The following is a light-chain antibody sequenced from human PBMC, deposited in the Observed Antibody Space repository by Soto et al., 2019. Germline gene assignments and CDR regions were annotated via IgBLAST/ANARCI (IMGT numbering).Light chain of an antibody. CDR3: QHYGGSPPNT. Sequence: EIVLTQSPGTLSLSPGERATLSCRASQSLGSRSLAWYQQRPGQAPRLLIYGASSRATGIPDRFTCSGSGTDFTLTISRLEPEDFAVHYCQHYGGSPPNTFGQGTKLEIK. CDR2: GAS. CDR1: QSLGSRS. J-gene: IGKJ2*01. V-gene: IGKV3-20*01.